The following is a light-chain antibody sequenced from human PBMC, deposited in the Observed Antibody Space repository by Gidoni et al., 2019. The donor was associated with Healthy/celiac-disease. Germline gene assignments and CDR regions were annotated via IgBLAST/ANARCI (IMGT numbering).Light chain of an antibody. CDR2: EDN. V-gene: IGLV6-57*04. J-gene: IGLJ2*01. Sequence: NFMLTQPHSVLESPGKTVTISCTRSSGSIASNYVQWYQQRPGSAPTTVIYEDNQRPSGVPDRFSGSIDSSSNSASLTISGLKTEDEADCYCQSYDSRHHVVFGGGTKLTVL. CDR3: QSYDSRHHVV. CDR1: SGSIASNY.